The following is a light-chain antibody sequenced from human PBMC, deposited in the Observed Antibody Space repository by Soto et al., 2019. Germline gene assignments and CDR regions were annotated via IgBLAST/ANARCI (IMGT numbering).Light chain of an antibody. V-gene: IGKV1-33*01. J-gene: IGKJ1*01. Sequence: DIQMTQSPSSLSASLGYRFTITCQASQDISNYLNWYQQKPGKAPKLLIYDASRLQSGVPSRFSGSGSGTDFTLTISSLQPDDFATYYCQHYNSYSEAFGQGTKVDIK. CDR2: DAS. CDR1: QDISNY. CDR3: QHYNSYSEA.